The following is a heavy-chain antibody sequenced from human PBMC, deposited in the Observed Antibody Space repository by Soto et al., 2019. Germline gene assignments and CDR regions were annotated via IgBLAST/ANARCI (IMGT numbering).Heavy chain of an antibody. CDR3: ARAGIAARPLYYYYGMDV. CDR2: INPICGST. Sequence: GASVKVSCKASGYTFTSYYMHWVRQAPGQGLEWMGIINPICGSTSYAQKFQGRVTMTADTSTSTAYMELSSLRSEDTAVYYCARAGIAARPLYYYYGMDVWGQGTTVTVSS. CDR1: GYTFTSYY. D-gene: IGHD6-6*01. V-gene: IGHV1-46*01. J-gene: IGHJ6*02.